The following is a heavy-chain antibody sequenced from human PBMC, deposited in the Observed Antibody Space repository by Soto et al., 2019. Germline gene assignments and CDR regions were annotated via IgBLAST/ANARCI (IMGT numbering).Heavy chain of an antibody. CDR2: IDWDDDK. J-gene: IGHJ4*02. D-gene: IGHD6-19*01. CDR3: ARITYSSGWYYYFDY. Sequence: SGPTLLNPTQTLTLTCTFSGFSLSTSGMCVSWIRQPPGKALEWLARIDWDDDKYYSTSLKTRLTISKDTSKNQVVLTMTNMDPVDTATYYCARITYSSGWYYYFDYWGQGTLVTVSS. CDR1: GFSLSTSGMC. V-gene: IGHV2-70*11.